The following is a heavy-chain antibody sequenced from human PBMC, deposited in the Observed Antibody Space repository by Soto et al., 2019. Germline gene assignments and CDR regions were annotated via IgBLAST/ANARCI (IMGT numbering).Heavy chain of an antibody. CDR3: ARGWDYYDNRAYYDY. J-gene: IGHJ4*02. D-gene: IGHD3-22*01. V-gene: IGHV4-59*01. CDR2: VSYSGGT. Sequence: WTWIRQSPGKGLEWIGNVSYSGGTSYNPSLKGRVTISLDRSKSQFSLKLSSVTAADTALYYCARGWDYYDNRAYYDYWGQGTLVTVSS.